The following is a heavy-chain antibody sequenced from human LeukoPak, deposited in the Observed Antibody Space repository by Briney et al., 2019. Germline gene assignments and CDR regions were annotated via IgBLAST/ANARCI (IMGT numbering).Heavy chain of an antibody. J-gene: IGHJ6*03. CDR2: IKQDGSEK. CDR1: GFTFSIDW. V-gene: IGHV3-7*01. CDR3: ARDRRGYYYYYMDV. Sequence: GGSLRLSCAASGFTFSIDWMRGVRQAPGKGLGWVANIKQDGSEKYYVDSVKGRFTISRDNAKNSLYLQMNSLRAEDTAVYYCARDRRGYYYYYMDVWGKGTTVTISS.